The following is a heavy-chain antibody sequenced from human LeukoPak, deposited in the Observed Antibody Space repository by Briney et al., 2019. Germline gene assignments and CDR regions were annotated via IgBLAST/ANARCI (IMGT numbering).Heavy chain of an antibody. CDR3: VRQGGGDNCR. J-gene: IGHJ4*01. CDR1: GFTLNTND. CDR2: TYPWGSA. Sequence: GGSLRLSCAASGFTLNTNDMNWVRQAPGKGLEWVSITYPWGSAFYTGSVKGRFTVTRDESKNMMFLQMNTLRPDDTAMYYCVRQGGGDNCRWGQGALVTVSS. V-gene: IGHV3-66*02. D-gene: IGHD4-23*01.